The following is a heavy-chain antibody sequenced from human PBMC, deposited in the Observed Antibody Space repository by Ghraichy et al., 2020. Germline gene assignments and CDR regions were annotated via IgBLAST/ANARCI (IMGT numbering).Heavy chain of an antibody. CDR2: ISSSGRSI. CDR3: ARGSMEVRFYYYDGMDV. D-gene: IGHD2-8*01. J-gene: IGHJ6*02. CDR1: GFTFSGYS. V-gene: IGHV3-48*02. Sequence: GGSLRLSCVGSGFTFSGYSMNWVRQSPGKGLEWVSYISSSGRSIFYADSVKGRFTISRDNAKNSLSLQMNSLRDEDTAVYYCARGSMEVRFYYYDGMDVWGQGTTVTVSS.